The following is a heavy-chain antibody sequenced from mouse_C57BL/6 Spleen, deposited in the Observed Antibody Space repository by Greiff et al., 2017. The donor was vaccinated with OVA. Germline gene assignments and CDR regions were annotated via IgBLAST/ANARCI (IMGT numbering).Heavy chain of an antibody. D-gene: IGHD4-1*01. CDR2: IDPNGGGT. V-gene: IGHV1-72*01. J-gene: IGHJ2*01. Sequence: QVQLQQPGAELVKPGASVKLSCKASGYTFTSYWMHWVQQRPGRGLEWIGRIDPNGGGTKYNEKFKSKGTLTVDKPSSTAYMQLSSLTSEDSAVYYCARSQANWDVYFDYWGQGTTLTVSS. CDR3: ARSQANWDVYFDY. CDR1: GYTFTSYW.